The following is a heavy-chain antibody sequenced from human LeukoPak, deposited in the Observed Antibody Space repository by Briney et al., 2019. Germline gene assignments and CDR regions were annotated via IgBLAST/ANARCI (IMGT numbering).Heavy chain of an antibody. V-gene: IGHV4-39*01. CDR3: ARHRGDSSVYSPLSTYSYRAV. D-gene: IGHD3-22*01. Sequence: PSETLSLTCTVSGGSISSSSYYWGWIRQPPGKGLEWIGSIYYSGSTYYNPSLKSRVTISVDTSKNQFSLKLSSVTAADTAVYYRARHRGDSSVYSPLSTYSYRAVGGKGPRAPVS. J-gene: IGHJ6*03. CDR2: IYYSGST. CDR1: GGSISSSSYY.